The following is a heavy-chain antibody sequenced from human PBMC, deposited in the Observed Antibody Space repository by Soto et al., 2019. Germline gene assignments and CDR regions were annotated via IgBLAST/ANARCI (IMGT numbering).Heavy chain of an antibody. V-gene: IGHV4-59*11. CDR3: ARDGLLDANRYGLIDY. CDR1: GGSISSHY. Sequence: QVQLQESGPGLVKASETLSLTCTVSGGSISSHYWTWIRQPPGKGLEWIGYIFHSGSTKYKPSLQSRVTISVDTAKNEFSLSLTYVTAADTAVYYWARDGLLDANRYGLIDYWGPGSLVTVSS. D-gene: IGHD5-18*01. CDR2: IFHSGST. J-gene: IGHJ4*02.